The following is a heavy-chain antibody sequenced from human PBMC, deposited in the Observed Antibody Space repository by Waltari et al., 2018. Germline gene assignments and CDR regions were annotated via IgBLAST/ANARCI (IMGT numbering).Heavy chain of an antibody. Sequence: EVQLLESGGGLVQPGGSLSLSCAASGFPVRRYDLIWDRQAPGKGLGWVSAMSGSGGSTYDADSVKGRLTISRDNSKNTLYLQMNSLRAEDTAVYYCAKDRYGEMTTLDYWGQGTLVTVSS. CDR3: AKDRYGEMTTLDY. CDR2: MSGSGGST. CDR1: GFPVRRYD. D-gene: IGHD3-10*01. J-gene: IGHJ4*02. V-gene: IGHV3-23*01.